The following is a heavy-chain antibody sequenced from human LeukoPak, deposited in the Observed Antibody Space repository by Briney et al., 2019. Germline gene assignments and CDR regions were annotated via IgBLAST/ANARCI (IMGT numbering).Heavy chain of an antibody. CDR1: GFAFSNYG. J-gene: IGHJ4*02. V-gene: IGHV3-33*01. Sequence: GGSLRLSCVASGFAFSNYGMHWVRQAPGKGLEWVAFIWYDGSNKDYADSVKGRFTISRDESKNTMYLQMNSLRVEDTAVYYCARDPRYTSSSIDYWGQGTLVTVSS. CDR2: IWYDGSNK. D-gene: IGHD6-13*01. CDR3: ARDPRYTSSSIDY.